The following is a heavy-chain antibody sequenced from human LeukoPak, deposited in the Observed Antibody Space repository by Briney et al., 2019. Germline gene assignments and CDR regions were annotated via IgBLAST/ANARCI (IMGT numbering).Heavy chain of an antibody. V-gene: IGHV3-48*03. Sequence: PGGSLRLSCAASGFTFSSYEMNWVRQAPGKGLEWVSYISSSGSTIYYADSVKGRFTISRDNAKNSLYLQMNSLRAEDTAVYYCARDFNYDSSGCFDYWGQGTLVTVSS. CDR3: ARDFNYDSSGCFDY. CDR2: ISSSGSTI. D-gene: IGHD3-22*01. CDR1: GFTFSSYE. J-gene: IGHJ4*02.